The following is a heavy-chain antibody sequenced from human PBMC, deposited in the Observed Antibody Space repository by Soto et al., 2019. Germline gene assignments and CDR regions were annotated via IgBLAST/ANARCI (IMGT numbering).Heavy chain of an antibody. D-gene: IGHD6-19*01. J-gene: IGHJ4*02. CDR3: AREAAPHSGGWHY. CDR1: GDTYSSYE. V-gene: IGHV1-69*12. CDR2: IVPVYGTA. Sequence: QVQLVQSGAEVKKPGSSVKVSCKASGDTYSSYEINWVRQAPGLGLEWMGGIVPVYGTANYAPKFQGRVTLTAAVPTGTTYMELSSRRSEDTAVYFCAREAAPHSGGWHYWGQGTRVTVSS.